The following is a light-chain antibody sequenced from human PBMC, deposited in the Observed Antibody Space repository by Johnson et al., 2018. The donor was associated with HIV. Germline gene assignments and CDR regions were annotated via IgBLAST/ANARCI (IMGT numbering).Light chain of an antibody. CDR2: KDS. CDR1: ALPKKY. V-gene: IGLV3-16*01. CDR3: GTWDSSLRTAF. J-gene: IGLJ1*01. Sequence: VLTQPPSVSAAPGQMARITCSGEALPKKYAYWYQQKPGQFPVLVIYKDSERPSGIPDRFSGSKSGTSATLGITGLQTGDEADYYCGTWDSSLRTAFFGTGTKVTVL.